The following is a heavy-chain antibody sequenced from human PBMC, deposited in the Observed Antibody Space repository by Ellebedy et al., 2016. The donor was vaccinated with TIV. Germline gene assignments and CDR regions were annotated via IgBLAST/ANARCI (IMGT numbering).Heavy chain of an antibody. V-gene: IGHV3-30-3*01. CDR2: ISYDGSNK. Sequence: PGGSLRLSCAVPGFTFINYAMHWVRQAPGKGLAWVAVISYDGSNKLYADSVKGRFTISRDNSKNTLYLQMNSLRTEDTAIYYCGIGAVAGMEAYYYGMDVWGQGTTVIVSS. CDR3: GIGAVAGMEAYYYGMDV. CDR1: GFTFINYA. D-gene: IGHD6-19*01. J-gene: IGHJ6*02.